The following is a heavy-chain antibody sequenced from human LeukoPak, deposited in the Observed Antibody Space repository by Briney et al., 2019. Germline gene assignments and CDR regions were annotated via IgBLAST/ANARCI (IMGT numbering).Heavy chain of an antibody. J-gene: IGHJ4*02. CDR1: GFTFSSYT. CDR2: IGSNGGST. Sequence: GGSLRLSCAASGFTFSSYTMHWVRQAPGKGLEHVSAIGSNGGSTYHANSVKGRFIITRDNSKNTLYLQMGSLRAEDMAVYYCVRTIAVAVAFDHWGQGTLVTVSS. CDR3: VRTIAVAVAFDH. D-gene: IGHD6-19*01. V-gene: IGHV3-64*01.